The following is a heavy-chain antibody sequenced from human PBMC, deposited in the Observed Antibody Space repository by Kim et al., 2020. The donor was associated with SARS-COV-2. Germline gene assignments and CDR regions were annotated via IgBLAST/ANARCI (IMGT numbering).Heavy chain of an antibody. CDR2: INAGNGNT. V-gene: IGHV1-3*01. Sequence: ASVKVSCKASGYTFTSYAMHWVRQAPGQRLEWMGWINAGNGNTKYSQKFQGRVTITRDTSASTAYMELSSLRSEDTAVYYCARIPSYYDSSGTYYFDYWGQGTLGTVSS. CDR1: GYTFTSYA. D-gene: IGHD3-22*01. CDR3: ARIPSYYDSSGTYYFDY. J-gene: IGHJ4*02.